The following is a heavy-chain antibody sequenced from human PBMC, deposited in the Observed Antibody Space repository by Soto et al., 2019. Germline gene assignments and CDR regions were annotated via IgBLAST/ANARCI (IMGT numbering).Heavy chain of an antibody. Sequence: QVQLVESGGGAVQPGRSLRLSCAASGFTFSSYAMHWVRQAPGKGLEWVAVISYDGSNKYYADSVKGRFTISRDNSKNTLYLQMNSLRAEDTAVYYCARADNDYYYYYGMDVWGQGTTVTVSS. CDR1: GFTFSSYA. J-gene: IGHJ6*02. V-gene: IGHV3-30-3*01. CDR3: ARADNDYYYYYGMDV. CDR2: ISYDGSNK.